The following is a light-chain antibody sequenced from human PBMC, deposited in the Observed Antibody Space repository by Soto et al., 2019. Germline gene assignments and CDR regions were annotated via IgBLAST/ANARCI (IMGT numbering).Light chain of an antibody. V-gene: IGKV2-28*01. CDR1: QSLLHSNGFIY. Sequence: DIVMTQSPLSLPVTPGEPASISCRSSQSLLHSNGFIYLDWYLQKPGQSPQLLISLGSDRASGVPDRFSGSGLGTDFTLKISRVEAEDVGIDFCMQALQTPITFGQGTRLEIK. CDR2: LGS. J-gene: IGKJ5*01. CDR3: MQALQTPIT.